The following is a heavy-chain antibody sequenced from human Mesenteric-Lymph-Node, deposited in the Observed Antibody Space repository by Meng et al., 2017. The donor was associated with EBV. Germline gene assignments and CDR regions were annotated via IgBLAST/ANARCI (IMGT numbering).Heavy chain of an antibody. V-gene: IGHV4-61*03. D-gene: IGHD4-17*01. CDR2: IYYSGST. Sequence: QVQLPGSGPGLVKPSETLSLTCTVSGASVSSGTYYWSWIRQPPGKGLEWIGYIYYSGSTNYNPSLKSRVTMSVDTSKNHFSLELSSVTAADTAVYYCARDYGDYVSDPWGQGTLVTVSS. CDR1: GASVSSGTYY. CDR3: ARDYGDYVSDP. J-gene: IGHJ5*02.